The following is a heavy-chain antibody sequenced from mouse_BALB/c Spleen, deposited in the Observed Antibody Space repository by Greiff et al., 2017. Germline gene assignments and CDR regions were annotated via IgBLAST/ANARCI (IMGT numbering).Heavy chain of an antibody. CDR3: ARRRFITTATGAMDY. CDR1: GFTFSSYA. Sequence: DVQLVESGGGLVKPGGSLKLSCAASGFTFSSYAMSWVRQTPEKRLEWVASISSGGSTYYPDSVKGRFTISRDNARNILYLQMSSLRSEDTAMYYCARRRFITTATGAMDYWGQGTSVTVSS. J-gene: IGHJ4*01. V-gene: IGHV5-6-5*01. CDR2: ISSGGST. D-gene: IGHD1-2*01.